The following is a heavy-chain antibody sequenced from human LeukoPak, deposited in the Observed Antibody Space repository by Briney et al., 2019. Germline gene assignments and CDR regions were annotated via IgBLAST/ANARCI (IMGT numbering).Heavy chain of an antibody. J-gene: IGHJ5*02. CDR3: VKYLGYSLTHAFDP. D-gene: IGHD1-1*01. CDR2: LTGNGDKT. CDR1: GFTFSTYA. Sequence: PGGSLRLSCSVSGFTFSTYAMNWVRQAPGKGLEWVSGLTGNGDKTYYADSVQGRFTISRDNSKDMPYLQMTSLRAEDAAVYYCVKYLGYSLTHAFDPWGQGTLVTVSS. V-gene: IGHV3-23*01.